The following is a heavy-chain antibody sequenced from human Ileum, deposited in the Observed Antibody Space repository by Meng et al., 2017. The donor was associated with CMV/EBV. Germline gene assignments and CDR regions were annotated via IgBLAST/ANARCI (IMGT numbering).Heavy chain of an antibody. V-gene: IGHV1-69*14. J-gene: IGHJ4*02. D-gene: IGHD5-12*01. CDR3: ATSRGYSAYEAPSFVY. CDR1: GGTFTNYA. CDR2: IIPMFDSV. Sequence: QVQLVQSGAEVRKPESSVKVSCKASGGTFTNYAIAWVRQAPRQGLEWMGGIIPMFDSVNYAQKFQGRVTITADKSTSTAYMELSSLRSEDTAVYYCATSRGYSAYEAPSFVYWGQGTLVTVSS.